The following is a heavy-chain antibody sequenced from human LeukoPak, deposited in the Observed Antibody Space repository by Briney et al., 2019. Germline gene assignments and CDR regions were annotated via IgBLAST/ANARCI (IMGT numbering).Heavy chain of an antibody. Sequence: PGGSLRLSCAASGFTFSDYYMSWLRQAPGKGLEWVSYISSSGSMIYYADSVKGRFTISRDNAKNSLYLQMNSLRAEDTAVYYCARGPAYGSGKFGPFDYWGQGTLVTVSS. CDR1: GFTFSDYY. D-gene: IGHD3-10*01. J-gene: IGHJ4*02. CDR3: ARGPAYGSGKFGPFDY. CDR2: ISSSGSMI. V-gene: IGHV3-11*01.